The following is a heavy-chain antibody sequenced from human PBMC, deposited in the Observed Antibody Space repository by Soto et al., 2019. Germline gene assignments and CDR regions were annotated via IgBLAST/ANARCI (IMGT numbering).Heavy chain of an antibody. CDR1: GFTFSSYA. CDR2: ISYDGSNK. CDR3: ARGTGIVLMVYEKGGEQDAFDI. D-gene: IGHD2-8*01. J-gene: IGHJ3*02. V-gene: IGHV3-30-3*01. Sequence: QVQLVESGGGVVQPGRSLRLSCAASGFTFSSYAMHWVRQAPGKGLEWVAVISYDGSNKYYADSVKGRFTISRDNSKKTLYLQMNSLRAEDTAVYYCARGTGIVLMVYEKGGEQDAFDIWGQGTMVTVSS.